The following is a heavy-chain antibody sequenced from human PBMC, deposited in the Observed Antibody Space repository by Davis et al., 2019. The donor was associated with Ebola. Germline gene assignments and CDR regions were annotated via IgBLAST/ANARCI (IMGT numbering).Heavy chain of an antibody. V-gene: IGHV4-4*07. D-gene: IGHD3-22*01. J-gene: IGHJ4*02. Sequence: PSETLSLTCTVSGGSISGYYWNWIRRPAGKGLEWIGRFQTTGSTNYNPSLKSRVTMSVDTSKNQLSLKLNSVTAADTAVYYCARGSVKMDSWGQGILVTVSS. CDR1: GGSISGYY. CDR2: FQTTGST. CDR3: ARGSVKMDS.